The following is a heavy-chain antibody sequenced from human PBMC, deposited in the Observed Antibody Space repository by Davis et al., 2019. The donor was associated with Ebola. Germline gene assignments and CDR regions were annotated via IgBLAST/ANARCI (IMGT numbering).Heavy chain of an antibody. CDR1: GFTFSSFW. Sequence: ESLKISCAASGFTFSSFWMSWIRQPPGKGLEWIGEINHSGSTNYNPSLKSRVTISVDTSKNQFSLKLSSVTAADTAVYYCARRSSSSWPRINWFDPWGQGTLVTVSS. D-gene: IGHD6-13*01. J-gene: IGHJ5*02. CDR3: ARRSSSSWPRINWFDP. V-gene: IGHV4-34*01. CDR2: INHSGST.